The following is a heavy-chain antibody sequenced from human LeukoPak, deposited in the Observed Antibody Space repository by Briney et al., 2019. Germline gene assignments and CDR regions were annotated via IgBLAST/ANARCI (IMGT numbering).Heavy chain of an antibody. J-gene: IGHJ4*02. Sequence: SETLSLTCTVSGGSISSSSYYWGWIRQPPGKGLEWIGSIYYSGSTYYNPSLKSRVTISVDTSKNQFSLKLSSVTAADTAVYYCARDRLWQQWLVLNDYWGQGTLVTVSS. CDR3: ARDRLWQQWLVLNDY. CDR1: GGSISSSSYY. CDR2: IYYSGST. V-gene: IGHV4-39*02. D-gene: IGHD6-19*01.